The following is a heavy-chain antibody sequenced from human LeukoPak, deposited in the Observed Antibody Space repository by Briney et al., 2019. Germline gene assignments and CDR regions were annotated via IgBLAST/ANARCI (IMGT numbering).Heavy chain of an antibody. CDR3: GRDPPVTLQYYYYYMDV. D-gene: IGHD5-24*01. V-gene: IGHV3-7*01. J-gene: IGHJ6*03. Sequence: QPGGSLRLSCAASGFTFSRNWMSWVRQAPGKGLEWVANIKQDGSEKYYVDSVKGRFTISRDNARDSLYLQMNSLRAEDTAVYYCGRDPPVTLQYYYYYMDVWGKGTTVTVS. CDR2: IKQDGSEK. CDR1: GFTFSRNW.